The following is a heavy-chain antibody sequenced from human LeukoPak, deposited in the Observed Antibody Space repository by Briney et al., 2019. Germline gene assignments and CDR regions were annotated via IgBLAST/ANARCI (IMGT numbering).Heavy chain of an antibody. CDR1: GFTFSSYA. D-gene: IGHD3-22*01. J-gene: IGHJ4*02. CDR3: AKDRYYDSRRAYDY. CDR2: LSGGGGDT. Sequence: PGGSLRLSCAASGFTFSSYAMSWARQAPGKGPEWVSSLSGGGGDTYYADSVNGRFTISRDNSKKTLYLQMNSLRAEDTAVYYCAKDRYYDSRRAYDYWGQGTLVTVSS. V-gene: IGHV3-23*01.